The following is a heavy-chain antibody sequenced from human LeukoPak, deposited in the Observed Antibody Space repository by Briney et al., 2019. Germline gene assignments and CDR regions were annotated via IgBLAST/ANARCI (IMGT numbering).Heavy chain of an antibody. CDR3: ARDWGSGYYPGDAFDI. J-gene: IGHJ3*02. Sequence: SETLSLTCAVYGGSFSGYYWSWIRQPPGKGLEWIGEINHSGSTNYNPSLKSRVTISVDTSKNQFSLKLSSVTAADTAMYYCARDWGSGYYPGDAFDIWGQGTMVTVSS. D-gene: IGHD3-22*01. CDR2: INHSGST. V-gene: IGHV4-34*01. CDR1: GGSFSGYY.